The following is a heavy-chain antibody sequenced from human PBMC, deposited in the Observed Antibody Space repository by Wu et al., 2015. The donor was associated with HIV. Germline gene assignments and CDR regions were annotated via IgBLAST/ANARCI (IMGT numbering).Heavy chain of an antibody. CDR2: INPESGDT. CDR1: GYSFTDYY. V-gene: IGHV1-2*02. Sequence: QMQLVQSGSEVKKSGASVSVSCKASGYSFTDYYLHWVRQAPGQGLQWMGWINPESGDTNYARAFRGRITMTRDTSINTAYMMLTGLRSNDTAVYFCARDWQFHVIFDDYYIDAWGKGTTVIVSS. J-gene: IGHJ6*03. CDR3: ARDWQFHVIFDDYYIDA. D-gene: IGHD3-9*01.